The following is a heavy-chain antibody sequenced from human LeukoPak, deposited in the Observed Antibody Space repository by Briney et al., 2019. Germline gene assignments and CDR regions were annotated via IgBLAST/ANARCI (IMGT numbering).Heavy chain of an antibody. Sequence: ASVKVSCKASGGTFSSYTISWVRQAPGQGLEWMGRIIPILGIANYAQKFQGRVTITADKSTSTAYMELSSLRSEDTAVYYCASSHTAMLYFDYWGQGTLVTVSS. V-gene: IGHV1-69*02. CDR3: ASSHTAMLYFDY. D-gene: IGHD5-18*01. CDR1: GGTFSSYT. J-gene: IGHJ4*02. CDR2: IIPILGIA.